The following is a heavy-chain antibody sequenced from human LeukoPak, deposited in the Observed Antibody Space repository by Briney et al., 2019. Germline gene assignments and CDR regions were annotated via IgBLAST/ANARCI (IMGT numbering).Heavy chain of an antibody. V-gene: IGHV3-33*01. D-gene: IGHD3-9*01. CDR1: RFNFNTYG. Sequence: GGSLRLSCVASRFNFNTYGMHWVRQAPGKGLEWVAVMWYDGSNEYYADSVKGRFTISRDNSKNTLYLQMNSLRVEDTAVYYCARERRYFDWIPDGMDDWGQGTTVTVSS. CDR3: ARERRYFDWIPDGMDD. J-gene: IGHJ6*02. CDR2: MWYDGSNE.